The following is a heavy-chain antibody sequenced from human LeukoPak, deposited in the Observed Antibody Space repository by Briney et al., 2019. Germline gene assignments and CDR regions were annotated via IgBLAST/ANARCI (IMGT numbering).Heavy chain of an antibody. D-gene: IGHD2-21*01. CDR1: GGSFSSSNW. Sequence: SGTLFLTCAVSGGSFSSSNWWSWVRQPPGKGLEWIGEIYHSGSTNYNPSLKSRVTISVDKSKNQFSLKLSSVTAADTAVYYCARAPIVVELNAFDIWGQGTMVTVSS. CDR3: ARAPIVVELNAFDI. CDR2: IYHSGST. V-gene: IGHV4-4*02. J-gene: IGHJ3*02.